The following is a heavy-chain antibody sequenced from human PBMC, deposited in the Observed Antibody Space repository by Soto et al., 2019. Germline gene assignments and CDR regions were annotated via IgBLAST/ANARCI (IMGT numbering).Heavy chain of an antibody. Sequence: KPSETLSLTCAVYGGSFSGYYWSWIRQPPGKGLEWIGEINHSGSTNYNPSLKSRVTISVDTSKNQFSLKLSSVTAADTAVYYCARIVWDCSSTSCYTPYYFDYWGQGTLVTVSS. V-gene: IGHV4-34*01. CDR3: ARIVWDCSSTSCYTPYYFDY. J-gene: IGHJ4*02. CDR1: GGSFSGYY. D-gene: IGHD2-2*02. CDR2: INHSGST.